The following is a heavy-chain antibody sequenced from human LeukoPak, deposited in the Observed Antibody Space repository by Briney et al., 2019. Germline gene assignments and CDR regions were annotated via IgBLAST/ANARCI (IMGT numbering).Heavy chain of an antibody. J-gene: IGHJ4*02. D-gene: IGHD4-17*01. CDR1: GFAFRSYG. V-gene: IGHV3-30*18. CDR2: ISYDGNNE. CDR3: AKDGDLYGHADY. Sequence: GGSLRLSCAASGFAFRSYGLHWVRQAPGRGLEWVAVISYDGNNEYYADSLKGRFTISRDNSKKTLYLQMNSLRAEDTAVYYCAKDGDLYGHADYWGQGTLVTVSS.